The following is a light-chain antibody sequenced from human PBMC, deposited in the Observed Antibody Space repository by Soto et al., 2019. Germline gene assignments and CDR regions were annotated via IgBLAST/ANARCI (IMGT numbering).Light chain of an antibody. CDR3: QSYDSSLSEV. CDR1: SSNIGAGYD. Sequence: QSVLTQPPSVSGAPGQRVTISCTGSSSNIGAGYDVHWYQQLPGTAPKLLIYGNSNRPSGVPDRFSGSKSGTSASLAITGLKADDEADYYCQSYDSSLSEVFGGGTKLTVL. V-gene: IGLV1-40*01. CDR2: GNS. J-gene: IGLJ2*01.